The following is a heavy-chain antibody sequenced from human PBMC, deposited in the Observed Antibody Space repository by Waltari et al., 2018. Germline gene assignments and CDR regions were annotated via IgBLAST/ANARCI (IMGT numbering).Heavy chain of an antibody. V-gene: IGHV3-30*04. J-gene: IGHJ4*02. CDR3: ARDPIAARPDYFDY. CDR2: MSSDGGIK. Sequence: QVQLVESGGGVVQHGESLRLSCAASGFTFSNYVIHWVRQAPGKGLEWVAVMSSDGGIKYYAESVEGRFTISRDNSRNTLYLQMHSLRVEDTGLYYCARDPIAARPDYFDYWGQGTLVTVSS. D-gene: IGHD6-6*01. CDR1: GFTFSNYV.